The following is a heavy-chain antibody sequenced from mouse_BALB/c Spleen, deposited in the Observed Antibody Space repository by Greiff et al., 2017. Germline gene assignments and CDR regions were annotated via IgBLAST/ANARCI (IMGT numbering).Heavy chain of an antibody. CDR1: GFSLTSYG. CDR3: ARGNKYGNYRYAMDY. CDR2: IWSGGST. Sequence: VQLQESGPGLVQPSQSLSITCTVSGFSLTSYGVHWVRQSPGKGLEWLGVIWSGGSTDYNAAFISRLSISKDNSKSQVFFKMNSLQANDTAIYYCARGNKYGNYRYAMDYWGQGTSVTVSS. V-gene: IGHV2-2*02. J-gene: IGHJ4*01. D-gene: IGHD2-10*02.